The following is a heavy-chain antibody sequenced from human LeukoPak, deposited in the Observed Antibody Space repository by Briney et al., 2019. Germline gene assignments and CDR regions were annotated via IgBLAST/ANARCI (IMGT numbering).Heavy chain of an antibody. CDR1: GDSVSNNIAT. V-gene: IGHV6-1*01. Sequence: SQTLSLTCAISGDSVSNNIATWNWIRQSPSRGLEWLGRTYYRSRWGNDYAISVKSRITINPDTSKNQFSLQLNSVTPEDTAVYYCARVDFQWLLLPTIDYWGQGTLVTVSS. CDR3: ARVDFQWLLLPTIDY. CDR2: TYYRSRWGN. J-gene: IGHJ4*02. D-gene: IGHD3-22*01.